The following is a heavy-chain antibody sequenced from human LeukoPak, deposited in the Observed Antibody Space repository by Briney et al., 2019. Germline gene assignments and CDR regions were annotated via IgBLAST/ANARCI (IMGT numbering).Heavy chain of an antibody. Sequence: GGSLRLSCAASGFTVSSSYMSWVRQAPGKGLEWVSTIYSGGSTYYADSVKGRVTISRDNSKNTLYLQMNSLRAEDTAVYYCARAGFHSSSSYLDCWGQGTLVTVSS. D-gene: IGHD6-13*01. CDR2: IYSGGST. V-gene: IGHV3-53*01. CDR1: GFTVSSSY. J-gene: IGHJ4*02. CDR3: ARAGFHSSSSYLDC.